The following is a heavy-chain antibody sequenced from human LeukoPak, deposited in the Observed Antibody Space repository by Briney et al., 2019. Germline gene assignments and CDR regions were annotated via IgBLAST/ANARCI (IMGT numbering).Heavy chain of an antibody. V-gene: IGHV3-11*06. D-gene: IGHD4-17*01. CDR2: ISSSSSYT. J-gene: IGHJ4*02. CDR1: GFTFSVYY. Sequence: GGSLRLSCAASGFTFSVYYLSWIREAPGKGLEWVSYISSSSSYTNYADSVKGRFTISRDNAKNSLYLQMNSLRAEDTAVYYCARGRNYGRDASDYWGQGTLVTVSS. CDR3: ARGRNYGRDASDY.